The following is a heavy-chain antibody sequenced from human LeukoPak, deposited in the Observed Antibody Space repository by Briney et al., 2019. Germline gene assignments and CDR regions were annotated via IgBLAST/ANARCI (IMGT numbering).Heavy chain of an antibody. D-gene: IGHD2-2*01. J-gene: IGHJ4*02. CDR1: GGSISSSGYY. CDR2: VYYSGTT. V-gene: IGHV4-39*07. Sequence: SETLSLTCSVSGGSISSSGYYWGWSRQPPGKGLEWIGSVYYSGTTYYNPSLKSRVTISVDTSKNQFSLRLSSVTAADTAVYYCAREYSSSRYGYWGQGTLVSVSS. CDR3: AREYSSSRYGY.